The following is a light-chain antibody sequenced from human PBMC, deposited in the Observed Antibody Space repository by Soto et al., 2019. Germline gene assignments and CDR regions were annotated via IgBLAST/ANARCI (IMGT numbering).Light chain of an antibody. CDR1: QSVSSY. CDR3: QQSSNWPLT. CDR2: DAS. J-gene: IGKJ4*01. Sequence: ETVLTQSPATLSLSPGERATLSCRASQSVSSYLAWYQQKPGQAPRLLIYDASNRATGIPARFSGSGSGTDFTLTISSLEPADFAVYYCQQSSNWPLTLGGGTKVDIK. V-gene: IGKV3-11*01.